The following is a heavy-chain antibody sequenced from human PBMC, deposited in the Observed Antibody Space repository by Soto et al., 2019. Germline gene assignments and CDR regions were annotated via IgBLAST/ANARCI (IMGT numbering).Heavy chain of an antibody. CDR1: GYSISSGYY. D-gene: IGHD3-3*01. CDR2: IYHSGST. V-gene: IGHV4-38-2*01. J-gene: IGHJ6*02. CDR3: ARAGTYYDFWSGYFPPTYYYGMDV. Sequence: PSETLSLTCAVSGYSISSGYYWGWIRQPPGKGLEWIGSIYHSGSTYYNPSLKSRVTISVDTSKNQFSLKLSSVTAADTAVYYCARAGTYYDFWSGYFPPTYYYGMDVWGQGNTVT.